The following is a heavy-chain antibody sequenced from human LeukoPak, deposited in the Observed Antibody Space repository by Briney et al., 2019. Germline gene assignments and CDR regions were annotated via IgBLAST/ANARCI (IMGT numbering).Heavy chain of an antibody. CDR2: IISSGSTI. D-gene: IGHD5-18*01. J-gene: IGHJ4*02. CDR1: GFTFISYE. V-gene: IGHV3-48*03. CDR3: AKYSYGYTDY. Sequence: GSLRLSCAASGFTFISYEVDWVRQAPGKGLEWVSYIISSGSTINYADSVKGRFTISRDNAKNSLYLQMNSLRAEDTAVYYCAKYSYGYTDYWGQGTLVTVSS.